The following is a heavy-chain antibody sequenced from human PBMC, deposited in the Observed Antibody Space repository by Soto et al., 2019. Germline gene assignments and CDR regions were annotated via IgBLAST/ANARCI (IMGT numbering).Heavy chain of an antibody. CDR1: SGSISSTIYS. V-gene: IGHV4-39*01. Sequence: SETLSLTCTVSSGSISSTIYSWDWIRQPPGKGLEWIGSIFYSGSTYYNPSLKSRVTISADTSKNQFSLTLTSVTAADTAVYYCARIGGYYQAFDKWGQGSLVTVSS. CDR3: ARIGGYYQAFDK. CDR2: IFYSGST. D-gene: IGHD3-22*01. J-gene: IGHJ4*02.